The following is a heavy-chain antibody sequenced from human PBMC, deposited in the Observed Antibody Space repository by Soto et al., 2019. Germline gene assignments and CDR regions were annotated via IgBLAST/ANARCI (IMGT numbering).Heavy chain of an antibody. V-gene: IGHV1-3*01. CDR1: GYTFTSYA. CDR2: INAGNGNT. CDR3: ARGVGSGTYYNQYNWFDP. D-gene: IGHD3-10*01. Sequence: ASVKVSCKASGYTFTSYAMHWVRQAPGQRLEWMGWINAGNGNTKYSQKLQGRVTMTTDTSTSTAYMELRSLRSDTAVYYCARGVGSGTYYNQYNWFDPWGQGTLVTVSS. J-gene: IGHJ5*02.